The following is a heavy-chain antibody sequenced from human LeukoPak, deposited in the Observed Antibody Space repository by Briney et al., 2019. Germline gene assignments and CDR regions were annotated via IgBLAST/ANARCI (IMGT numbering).Heavy chain of an antibody. CDR2: ISWNSGSI. Sequence: GGSLRLSCAASGFTFSDYYMSWIRQAPGKGLEWVSGISWNSGSIGYADSVKGRFTISRDNAKNSLYLQMNSLRAEDTALYYCAKESTGYSSGWGLDYWGQGTLVTVSS. J-gene: IGHJ4*02. V-gene: IGHV3-9*01. CDR3: AKESTGYSSGWGLDY. D-gene: IGHD6-19*01. CDR1: GFTFSDYY.